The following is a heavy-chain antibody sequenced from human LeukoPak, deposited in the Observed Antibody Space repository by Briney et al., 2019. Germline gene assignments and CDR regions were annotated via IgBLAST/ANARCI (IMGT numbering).Heavy chain of an antibody. D-gene: IGHD3-10*01. Sequence: GGSLRLSCEASGFTFSGHAIHWVRQAPGKGLEWVAVISFDGTKTYFADVVKGRFSISRDNAKDTLYLQMNSLRAEDTAVYYCARDPYGSELDYWGQGTLVTVSS. CDR3: ARDPYGSELDY. CDR2: ISFDGTKT. J-gene: IGHJ4*02. V-gene: IGHV3-30*07. CDR1: GFTFSGHA.